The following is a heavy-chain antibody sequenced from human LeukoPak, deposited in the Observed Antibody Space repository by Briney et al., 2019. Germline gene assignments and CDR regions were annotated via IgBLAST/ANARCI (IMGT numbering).Heavy chain of an antibody. D-gene: IGHD6-13*01. J-gene: IGHJ4*02. CDR3: ARSYSSSFDY. CDR1: GFTFSSYS. CDR2: INHSGST. Sequence: GSLRLSCAASGFTFSSYSMTWVRRPPGKGLEWIGEINHSGSTNYNPSLKSRVTISVDTSKNQFSLKLSSVTAADTAVYYCARSYSSSFDYWGQGTLVTVSS. V-gene: IGHV4-34*01.